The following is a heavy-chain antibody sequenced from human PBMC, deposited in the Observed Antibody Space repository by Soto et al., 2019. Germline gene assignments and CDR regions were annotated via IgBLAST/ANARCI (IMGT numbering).Heavy chain of an antibody. J-gene: IGHJ4*02. CDR1: GYTFTSYY. Sequence: DSVKVSCKASGYTFTSYYMHWVRQAPGQGLEWMGIINPSGGSTSYAQKFQGRVTMTRDTSTSTVHMELSSLRSEDTAVYYCASLGAIELHFDYWGQGTLVTVSS. CDR3: ASLGAIELHFDY. D-gene: IGHD1-26*01. CDR2: INPSGGST. V-gene: IGHV1-46*01.